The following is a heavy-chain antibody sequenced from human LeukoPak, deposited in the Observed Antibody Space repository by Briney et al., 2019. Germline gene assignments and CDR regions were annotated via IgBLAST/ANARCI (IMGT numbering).Heavy chain of an antibody. J-gene: IGHJ4*02. CDR2: ISGSGGST. CDR3: AKNPFYWKRSSYFDY. CDR1: GFTFSSYA. Sequence: GGSLRLSCAASGFTFSSYAMSWVRQAPGKGLEWVSAISGSGGSTYYADSVKGRFTISRDNSKNTLYLQMNSLRAEDTAVYYCAKNPFYWKRSSYFDYWGQGTLVTVSS. D-gene: IGHD1-1*01. V-gene: IGHV3-23*01.